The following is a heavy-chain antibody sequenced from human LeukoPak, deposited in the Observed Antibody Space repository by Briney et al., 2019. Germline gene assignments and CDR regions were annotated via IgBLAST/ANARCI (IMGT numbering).Heavy chain of an antibody. CDR1: GVSISSYY. D-gene: IGHD1-26*01. J-gene: IGHJ4*02. CDR3: ARLAAISGSDYPDD. Sequence: SETLSLTCTVSGVSISSYYWSWIRQPPGKGLVWIGYIFYSGNTIHNPSLRSRVTISADTSKNHFSLRLRSVTAADTAVYYCARLAAISGSDYPDDWGQGTLVTVSS. V-gene: IGHV4-59*08. CDR2: IFYSGNT.